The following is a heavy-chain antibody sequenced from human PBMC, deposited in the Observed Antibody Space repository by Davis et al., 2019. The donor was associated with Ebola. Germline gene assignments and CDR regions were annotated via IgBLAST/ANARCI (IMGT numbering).Heavy chain of an antibody. D-gene: IGHD3-16*01. Sequence: ASVKVSCKASGYTFTSYGISWVRQAPGQGLEWMGWISAYNGNTNYAQKVQGRVTMTTDTSTSTAYMELRSLKSDDTAVYYCARCPPGVMCFDYWGQGTLVTVSS. CDR2: ISAYNGNT. CDR3: ARCPPGVMCFDY. J-gene: IGHJ4*02. V-gene: IGHV1-18*01. CDR1: GYTFTSYG.